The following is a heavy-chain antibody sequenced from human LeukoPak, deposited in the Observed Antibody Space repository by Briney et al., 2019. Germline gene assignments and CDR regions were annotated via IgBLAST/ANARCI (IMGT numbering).Heavy chain of an antibody. D-gene: IGHD2-2*01. J-gene: IGHJ4*02. CDR1: GFTFSSYA. CDR2: ISYDGSNK. CDR3: ARDWGSCSSTSCYLDC. Sequence: QSGGSLRLSCAASGFTFSSYAMHWVRQAPGKGLEWVAAISYDGSNKYYAESVKGRFTISRDNSKNTLYLQMNSLRAEDTAVYYCARDWGSCSSTSCYLDCWGQGTLVTVSS. V-gene: IGHV3-30*04.